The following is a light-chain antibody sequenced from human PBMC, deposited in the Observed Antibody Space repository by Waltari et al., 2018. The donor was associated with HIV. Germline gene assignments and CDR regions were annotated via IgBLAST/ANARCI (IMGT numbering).Light chain of an antibody. CDR3: SSYTSLTTLV. V-gene: IGLV2-14*01. Sequence: QSALTQPASLSGSPGQSITFSCTGSSGDGHTYNYVSWYQQHPGNAPKLIIYEVTKRPSGVSSRFSGSKSGNTASLTISGLQPDDEAHYYCSSYTSLTTLVFGGGTKVTVL. CDR1: SGDGHTYNY. CDR2: EVT. J-gene: IGLJ3*02.